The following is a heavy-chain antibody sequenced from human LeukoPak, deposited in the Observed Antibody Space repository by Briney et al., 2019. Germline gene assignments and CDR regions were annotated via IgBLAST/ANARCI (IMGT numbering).Heavy chain of an antibody. CDR1: GGSISTSGHY. J-gene: IGHJ5*02. V-gene: IGHV4-31*03. Sequence: PSETLSLTCTDSGGSISTSGHYWGWIRQPPGKGLEWIGYIYYSGSTYYNPSLKSRVTISVDTSKNQFSLKLSSVTAADTAVYYCARIVGLPYNWFDPWGQGTLVTVSS. CDR3: ARIVGLPYNWFDP. CDR2: IYYSGST. D-gene: IGHD3-22*01.